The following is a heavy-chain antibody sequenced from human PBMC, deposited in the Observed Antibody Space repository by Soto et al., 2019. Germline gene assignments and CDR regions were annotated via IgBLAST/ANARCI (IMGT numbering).Heavy chain of an antibody. CDR1: GDSFSNYG. J-gene: IGHJ4*02. CDR3: ARSPRNWGFDY. V-gene: IGHV1-69*13. Sequence: GASVKVSCKASGDSFSNYGISWVRQAPGQGLEWVGGIIPILDTANYAQKFQGRVTITADESTNTAYMELSSLGSEDTAVYYCARSPRNWGFDYWGLGILVTVSS. CDR2: IIPILDTA. D-gene: IGHD7-27*01.